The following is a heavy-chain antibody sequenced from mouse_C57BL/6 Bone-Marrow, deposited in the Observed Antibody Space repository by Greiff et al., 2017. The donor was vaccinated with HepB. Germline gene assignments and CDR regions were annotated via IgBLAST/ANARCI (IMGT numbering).Heavy chain of an antibody. Sequence: EVKLMESGGGLVQPGGSLKLSCAASGFTFSDYYMYWVRQTPEKRLEWVAYISNGGGSTYYPDTVKGRFTISRDNAKNTLYLQMSRLKSEDTAMYYCASPLITTVVANAMDYWGQGTSVTVSS. CDR3: ASPLITTVVANAMDY. CDR1: GFTFSDYY. CDR2: ISNGGGST. J-gene: IGHJ4*01. V-gene: IGHV5-12*01. D-gene: IGHD1-1*01.